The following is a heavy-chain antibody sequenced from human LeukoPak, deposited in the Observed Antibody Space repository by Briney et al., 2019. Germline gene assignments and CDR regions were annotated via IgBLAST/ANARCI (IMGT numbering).Heavy chain of an antibody. CDR3: AKGSGYEAQYCYYYMDV. D-gene: IGHD5-12*01. J-gene: IGHJ6*03. CDR1: GFTFSNYW. CDR2: INSDGSST. Sequence: AGGSLRLSCAASGFTFSNYWMHWVRQAPGKGLVWVSRINSDGSSTRYADSVKGRFTISRDNSKNTLYLHVNSLRPEDTAVYYCAKGSGYEAQYCYYYMDVWGKGTTVTISS. V-gene: IGHV3-74*01.